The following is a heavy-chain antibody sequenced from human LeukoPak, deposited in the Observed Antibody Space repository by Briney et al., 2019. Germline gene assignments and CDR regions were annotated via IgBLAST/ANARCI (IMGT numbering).Heavy chain of an antibody. CDR1: GFTFSSYS. V-gene: IGHV3-21*01. D-gene: IGHD3-22*01. CDR2: ISSSSSYI. CDR3: ARGYYDSSGYAPPNY. J-gene: IGHJ4*02. Sequence: GGSLRLSCAASGFTFSSYSMNWVRQAPGKGLEWVSSISSSSSYIYYADSVKGRFTISRDNSKNTLYLQMNSLRAEDTAVYYCARGYYDSSGYAPPNYWGQGTLVTVSS.